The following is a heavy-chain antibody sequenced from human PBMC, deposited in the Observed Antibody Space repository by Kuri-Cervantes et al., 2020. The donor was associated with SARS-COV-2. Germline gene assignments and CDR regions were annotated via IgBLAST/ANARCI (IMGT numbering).Heavy chain of an antibody. D-gene: IGHD6-19*01. V-gene: IGHV3-30*14. CDR3: ASGPWRAGISGWKSPFDH. J-gene: IGHJ4*02. CDR1: GFIFSDYA. Sequence: GESLKISCEASGFIFSDYAMDWVRQAPGKGLEWVAIISFDGRNTKFADSVKGRFSISRDNSKNVVYLQMNNLRIEDTAEYFCASGPWRAGISGWKSPFDHWGQGTLVTVSS. CDR2: ISFDGRNT.